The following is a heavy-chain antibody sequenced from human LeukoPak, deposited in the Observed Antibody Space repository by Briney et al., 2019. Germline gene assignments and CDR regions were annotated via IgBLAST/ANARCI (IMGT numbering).Heavy chain of an antibody. CDR1: GGSITIGAYY. V-gene: IGHV4-31*03. CDR3: ARVAAATTNPRFDY. J-gene: IGHJ4*02. Sequence: PSETLSLTCTLSGGSITIGAYYCGWIRHPPGEGLEWIGYISYSGTTYHNPSLRSRLTMSVDTSKNQFSLRLNSVTAADTAVYYCARVAAATTNPRFDYWGQGALVTVS. D-gene: IGHD5-24*01. CDR2: ISYSGTT.